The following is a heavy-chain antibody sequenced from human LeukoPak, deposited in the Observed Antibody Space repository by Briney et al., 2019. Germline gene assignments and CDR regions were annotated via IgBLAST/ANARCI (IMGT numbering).Heavy chain of an antibody. D-gene: IGHD5-24*01. V-gene: IGHV3-21*01. CDR2: ISSSSSYI. Sequence: PGGSLRLSCAASGFTVSSYSMNWVRQAPGKGLEWGSSISSSSSYIYYADSVKGRFTISRDNAKNSLYLQMNSLRAEDTAVYYCARESERWLANWGQGTLVTVSS. CDR1: GFTVSSYS. CDR3: ARESERWLAN. J-gene: IGHJ4*02.